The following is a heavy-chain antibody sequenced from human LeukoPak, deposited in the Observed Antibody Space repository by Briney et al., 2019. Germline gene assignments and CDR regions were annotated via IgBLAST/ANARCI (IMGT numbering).Heavy chain of an antibody. Sequence: GGSLRLSCAASGFTFSNYWMHWVRQVPGRGLVWVSRIYSDGSVTSYADSVKGRFTISRDNAKNTLYLQMNSLRAEDTALYYCATGDGDFGDPFDYWGQGTLVTVSS. J-gene: IGHJ4*02. CDR2: IYSDGSVT. D-gene: IGHD4-17*01. V-gene: IGHV3-74*01. CDR1: GFTFSNYW. CDR3: ATGDGDFGDPFDY.